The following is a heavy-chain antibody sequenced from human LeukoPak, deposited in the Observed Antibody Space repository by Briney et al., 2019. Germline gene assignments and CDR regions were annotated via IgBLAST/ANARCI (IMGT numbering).Heavy chain of an antibody. Sequence: SETLSLTCTVSGGSISSSYWSWIRQPPGKGLEWIGYIYYSGSPNYNPSLKSRVTISVDTSKNQFSLKLTSVTAADTAVYYCAKEKSGALAFDYWGQGTLVTVSS. D-gene: IGHD4-17*01. CDR1: GGSISSSY. CDR2: IYYSGSP. J-gene: IGHJ4*02. V-gene: IGHV4-59*01. CDR3: AKEKSGALAFDY.